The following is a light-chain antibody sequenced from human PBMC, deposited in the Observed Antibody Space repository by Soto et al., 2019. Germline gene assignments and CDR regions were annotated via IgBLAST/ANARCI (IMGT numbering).Light chain of an antibody. CDR3: VSFTSSTTYV. V-gene: IGLV2-14*03. Sequence: QSVLTQPASVSASPGQSITISCTGTSGDVGGSNFVSWYQQHPGKPPKLIIYDVATRPSGVSNRFSGSKSGSTASLIISRLQTEDEADYYCVSFTSSTTYVFGSGTKVTVL. CDR2: DVA. CDR1: SGDVGGSNF. J-gene: IGLJ1*01.